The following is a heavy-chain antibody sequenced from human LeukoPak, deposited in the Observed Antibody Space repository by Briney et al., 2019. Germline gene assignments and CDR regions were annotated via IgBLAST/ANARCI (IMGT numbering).Heavy chain of an antibody. J-gene: IGHJ4*02. CDR3: AKLIFRYFDSATYYFDY. D-gene: IGHD3-9*01. V-gene: IGHV3-23*01. Sequence: PGGSLRLSCAASGFTFSSYAMSWVRQAPGKGLEWVSAISGSGGSTYYADSVKGRFTISRDNSKNTLYLQMNSLRAEDTAVYYCAKLIFRYFDSATYYFDYWGQGTLVTVSS. CDR1: GFTFSSYA. CDR2: ISGSGGST.